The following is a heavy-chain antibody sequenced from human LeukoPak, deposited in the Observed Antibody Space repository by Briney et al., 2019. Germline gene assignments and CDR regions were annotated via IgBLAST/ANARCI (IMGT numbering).Heavy chain of an antibody. CDR2: ISYDGSNK. D-gene: IGHD3-10*01. CDR3: ARDRITMVRGVIKRGYFDL. CDR1: GFTFSSYA. J-gene: IGHJ2*01. V-gene: IGHV3-30*04. Sequence: GGSLRLSCAASGFTFSSYAMHWVRQAPGKGLEGVAVISYDGSNKYYADSVKGRFTISRDNSKNTLYLQMNSLRAEDTAVYYCARDRITMVRGVIKRGYFDLWGRGTLVTVSS.